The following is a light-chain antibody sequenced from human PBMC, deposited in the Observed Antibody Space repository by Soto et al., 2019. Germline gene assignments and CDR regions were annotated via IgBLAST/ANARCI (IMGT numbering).Light chain of an antibody. Sequence: QLVLTQPPSASGTPGQRVTIACSGTSSNIGTNYVYWYQQLPGTAPKLLIYRNIQRSSGVPDRFSASKSGTSASLAISGLRSEDEADYYCAAWDDSFVVFGGGTKVTVL. V-gene: IGLV1-47*01. J-gene: IGLJ2*01. CDR3: AAWDDSFVV. CDR2: RNI. CDR1: SSNIGTNY.